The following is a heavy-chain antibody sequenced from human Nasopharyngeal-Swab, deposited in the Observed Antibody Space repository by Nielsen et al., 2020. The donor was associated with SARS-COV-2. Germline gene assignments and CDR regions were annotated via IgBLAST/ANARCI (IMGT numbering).Heavy chain of an antibody. CDR2: IRSKAYGGTT. D-gene: IGHD5-24*01. Sequence: WIRQPPGKRLEWVGFIRSKAYGGTTEYAASVKGRFTISRDDSKSIAYLQMNSLKTEDTAVYYCTSGRDGYKNQIDYWGQGTLVTVSS. J-gene: IGHJ4*02. CDR3: TSGRDGYKNQIDY. V-gene: IGHV3-49*02.